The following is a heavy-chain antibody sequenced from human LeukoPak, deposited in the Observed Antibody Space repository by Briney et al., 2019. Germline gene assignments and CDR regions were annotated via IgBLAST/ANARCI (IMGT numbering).Heavy chain of an antibody. J-gene: IGHJ4*02. Sequence: GGSLRLSCAASGFTFSSYAMSWVRQAPGKGLEWVSAISGSGGSTYYADSVKGRFTISRDNSKNTLYVQMNSLRAEDTAVYYCAKGNYYDSSGYPLDYWGQGTLVTVSS. V-gene: IGHV3-23*01. CDR3: AKGNYYDSSGYPLDY. CDR1: GFTFSSYA. CDR2: ISGSGGST. D-gene: IGHD3-22*01.